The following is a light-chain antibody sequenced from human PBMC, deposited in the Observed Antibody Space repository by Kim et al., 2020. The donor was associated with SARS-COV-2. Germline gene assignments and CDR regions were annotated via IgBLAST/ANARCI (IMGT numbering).Light chain of an antibody. CDR2: DSS. CDR3: LQRSDWPLT. V-gene: IGKV3-11*01. Sequence: LSPGERATLSCRASQSVYTDLAWYRQKPGQAPRLLIYDSSIRATGIPARFSGSGSGTDFTLTISSLEPEDFAVYYCLQRSDWPLTFGGGTKVDIK. J-gene: IGKJ4*01. CDR1: QSVYTD.